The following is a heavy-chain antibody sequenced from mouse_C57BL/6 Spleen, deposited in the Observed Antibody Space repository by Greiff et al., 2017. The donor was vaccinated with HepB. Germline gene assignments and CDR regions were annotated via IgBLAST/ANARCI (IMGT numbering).Heavy chain of an antibody. CDR1: GYTFTSYW. D-gene: IGHD4-1*01. J-gene: IGHJ4*01. V-gene: IGHV1-5*01. Sequence: VQLQQSGTVLARPGASVKMSCKTSGYTFTSYWMHWVKQRPGQGLEWIGAIYPGNSDTSYNQKFKGKAKLTAVTSASTAYMELSSLTNEDSAVYYCTRENWDVGAMDYWGQGTSVTVSS. CDR2: IYPGNSDT. CDR3: TRENWDVGAMDY.